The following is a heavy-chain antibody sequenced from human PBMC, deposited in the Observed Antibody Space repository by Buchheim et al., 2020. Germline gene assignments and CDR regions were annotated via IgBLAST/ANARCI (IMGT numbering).Heavy chain of an antibody. D-gene: IGHD4-17*01. CDR2: INPSGGAT. Sequence: QAQLVQSGAEVKTPGASVKVSCKTSTDTFSNYYLYWVRQAPGQGLEWMAMINPSGGATKYAHRAQGRVSVTRDTSTYTVYMKWRSLRSEDTAVYYCTERSAYGDYHFDSWGQGT. J-gene: IGHJ4*02. CDR1: TDTFSNYY. CDR3: TERSAYGDYHFDS. V-gene: IGHV1-46*03.